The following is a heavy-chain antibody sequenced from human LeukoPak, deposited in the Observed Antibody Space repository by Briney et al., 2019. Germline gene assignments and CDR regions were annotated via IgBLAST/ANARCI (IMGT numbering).Heavy chain of an antibody. CDR1: GFTVSSNY. J-gene: IGHJ4*02. V-gene: IGHV3-66*02. D-gene: IGHD5-24*01. Sequence: GGSLSLSCAAFGFTVSSNYRSWARKAPGKGLEWVSVIYSGGSTYYADSVKGRFTISRDNSKNTLYLQMNSLRAEDTAVYYCARAYNSDYWGQGTLVTVSS. CDR2: IYSGGST. CDR3: ARAYNSDY.